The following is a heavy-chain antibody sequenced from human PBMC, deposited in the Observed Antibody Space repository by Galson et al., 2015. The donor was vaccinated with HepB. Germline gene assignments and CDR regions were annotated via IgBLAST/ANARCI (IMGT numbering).Heavy chain of an antibody. CDR3: ARMSRVRIAAAGPHPPPFDY. J-gene: IGHJ4*02. Sequence: PALVKPTQTRTLTCTFSGVSLTTSGRCVNWIRQPPGKALEWRARIEWEDDKYYNTSVKTRLTISKDTSKNQVVLTMTNVDPVDTATYYCARMSRVRIAAAGPHPPPFDYWGQGTLVTVSS. V-gene: IGHV2-70*11. CDR2: IEWEDDK. CDR1: GVSLTTSGRC. D-gene: IGHD6-13*01.